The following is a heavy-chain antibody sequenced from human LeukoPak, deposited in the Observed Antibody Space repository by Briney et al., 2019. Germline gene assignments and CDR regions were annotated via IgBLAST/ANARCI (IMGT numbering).Heavy chain of an antibody. CDR1: GYTFTGYY. J-gene: IGHJ4*02. V-gene: IGHV1-2*02. Sequence: ASVKVSCKASGYTFTGYYIHWVRQAPGQGLEWMGWTNPNTGGTNYAQKFQGRVTMTRDTSISTAYMELSRLRSDDTAVYCCARVQGSSGWYIFDYWGQGTLVTVPS. D-gene: IGHD6-19*01. CDR2: TNPNTGGT. CDR3: ARVQGSSGWYIFDY.